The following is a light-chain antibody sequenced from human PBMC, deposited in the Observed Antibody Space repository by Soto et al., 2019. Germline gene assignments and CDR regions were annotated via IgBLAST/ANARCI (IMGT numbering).Light chain of an antibody. Sequence: EIVMTQSPATLSASPGERATLSCTASQSVSSNLAWYQQKPGQAPRLLIYDASTRATGIPARFSGSGSGTEFTLTISSLESEDFAVYYCQEYNNWPPMNTFGQGAKLEIK. CDR2: DAS. V-gene: IGKV3-15*01. CDR1: QSVSSN. J-gene: IGKJ2*01. CDR3: QEYNNWPPMNT.